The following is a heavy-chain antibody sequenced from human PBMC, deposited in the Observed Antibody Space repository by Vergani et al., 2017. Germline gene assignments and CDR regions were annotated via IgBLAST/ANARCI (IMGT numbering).Heavy chain of an antibody. CDR3: ARRVVPAATGGAFDI. V-gene: IGHV5-51*03. D-gene: IGHD2-2*01. Sequence: EVQLVQSGAEVKKPGESLKISCRGSGYSFTSYWIGWVRQMPGKGLEWMGIIYPGDSDTRYSPSFQDQVTISADKSISTAYLQWSSLKASDTAMYYCARRVVPAATGGAFDIWGQGTMVTVSS. CDR2: IYPGDSDT. J-gene: IGHJ3*02. CDR1: GYSFTSYW.